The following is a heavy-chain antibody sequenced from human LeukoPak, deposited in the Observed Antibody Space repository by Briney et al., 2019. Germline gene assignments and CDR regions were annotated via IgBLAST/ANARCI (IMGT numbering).Heavy chain of an antibody. CDR2: ISGSGGST. CDR3: ASDSGSYYGHDY. Sequence: GGSLRLSCAASGFTFSSYAMSWVRQAPGKGLEWVSAISGSGGSTYYADSVKGRFTISRDNSKNTLYLQMNSLRAEDTAVYYCASDSGSYYGHDYWGQGTLVTVSS. J-gene: IGHJ4*02. V-gene: IGHV3-23*01. CDR1: GFTFSSYA. D-gene: IGHD1-26*01.